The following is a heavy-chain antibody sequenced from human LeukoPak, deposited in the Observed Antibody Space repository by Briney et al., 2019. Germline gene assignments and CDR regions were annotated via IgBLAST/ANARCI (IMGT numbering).Heavy chain of an antibody. CDR2: ISYDGSNK. J-gene: IGHJ4*02. D-gene: IGHD6-19*01. CDR1: GFTFSSYG. Sequence: TGGSLRLSCAASGFTFSSYGMHWVRQAPGKGLEWVAVISYDGSNKYYADSVKGRFTISRDNSKNTLYLQMNSLRVEDTAVYYCARGYSSGRSAVDYWGQGTLVTVSS. CDR3: ARGYSSGRSAVDY. V-gene: IGHV3-30*03.